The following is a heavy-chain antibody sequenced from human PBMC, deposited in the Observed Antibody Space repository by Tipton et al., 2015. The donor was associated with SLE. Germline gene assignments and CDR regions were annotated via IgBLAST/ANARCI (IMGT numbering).Heavy chain of an antibody. CDR3: ARFQKGSYDFWSGYYSGGAFDI. V-gene: IGHV3-30*02. CDR2: IRYDGSNK. CDR1: GFTFSSYG. D-gene: IGHD3-3*01. Sequence: SLRLSCAASGFTFSSYGMHWVRQAPGKGLKWVAFIRYDGSNKYYADSVKGRFTISRDNSKNTLYLQMNSLRAEDTAVYYCARFQKGSYDFWSGYYSGGAFDIWGQGTMVTVSS. J-gene: IGHJ3*02.